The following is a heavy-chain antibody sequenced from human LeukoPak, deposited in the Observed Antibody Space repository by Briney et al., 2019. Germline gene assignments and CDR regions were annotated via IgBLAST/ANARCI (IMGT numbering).Heavy chain of an antibody. CDR2: ISSSSSYI. Sequence: GGSLRLSCAASGFTFSDYYMSWIRQAPGKGLEWVSSISSSSSYIYYADSVKGRFTISRDNAKNSLYLQMNSLRAEDTAVYYCARAPRQDYYDISGYPRMDAFDIWGQGTMVTVSS. CDR1: GFTFSDYY. D-gene: IGHD3-22*01. J-gene: IGHJ3*02. CDR3: ARAPRQDYYDISGYPRMDAFDI. V-gene: IGHV3-11*06.